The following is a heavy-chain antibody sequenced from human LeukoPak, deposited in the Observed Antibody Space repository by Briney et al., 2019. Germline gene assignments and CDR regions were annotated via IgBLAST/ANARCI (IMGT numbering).Heavy chain of an antibody. J-gene: IGHJ4*02. CDR2: IRSKAYGETA. Sequence: GGSLRLSCTASGFTFGDYAMSWIRQAPGKGLEWVGFIRSKAYGETADYAASVKGRFTISRDDSKAIAYLQMNSLKTEDTAVYHCTRDRGAYNLYDYWGQGTLVTVFS. CDR1: GFTFGDYA. V-gene: IGHV3-49*03. D-gene: IGHD1-1*01. CDR3: TRDRGAYNLYDY.